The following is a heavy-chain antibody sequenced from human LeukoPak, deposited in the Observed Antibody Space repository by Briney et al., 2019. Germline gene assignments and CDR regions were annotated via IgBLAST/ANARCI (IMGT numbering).Heavy chain of an antibody. CDR3: AKCGTTCYANAFYI. CDR1: GFTFTSHG. CDR2: NLVDGTNR. V-gene: IGHV3-30*18. D-gene: IGHD2-2*01. Sequence: GGSLTLSCAASGFTFTSHGVHWVRQAPGKGLEWVAVNLVDGTNRYLESVKGRYTISRDNSKNTVYLQMNGLRAEDAAVYYCAKCGTTCYANAFYIWGQGTMVTVSS. J-gene: IGHJ3*02.